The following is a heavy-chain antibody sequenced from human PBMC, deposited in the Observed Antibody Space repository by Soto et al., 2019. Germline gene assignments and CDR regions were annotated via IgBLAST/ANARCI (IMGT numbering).Heavy chain of an antibody. J-gene: IGHJ6*04. CDR1: GYTFTRYD. Sequence: ASVKVSRKASGYTFTRYDIIWVRQATGEGREGRGGMNANSGNSGYEQKFQGRATITRNPSIRTAYTELSSLRSEDPALYYCARGQGSSSPLASVVDVWGKGTTVTVSS. D-gene: IGHD6-6*01. V-gene: IGHV1-8*01. CDR2: MNANSGNS. CDR3: ARGQGSSSPLASVVDV.